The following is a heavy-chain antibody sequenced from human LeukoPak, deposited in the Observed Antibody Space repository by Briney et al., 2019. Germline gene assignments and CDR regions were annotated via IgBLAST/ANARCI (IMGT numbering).Heavy chain of an antibody. J-gene: IGHJ4*02. CDR1: GYSISSGYY. CDR2: IYYSGST. CDR3: ARGVAAATFDY. Sequence: SETLSLTCTVSGYSISSGYYWGWIRQPPGKGLEWIGSIYYSGSTYYNPSLKSRVTISVDTSKNQFSLKLSSVTAADTAVYYCARGVAAATFDYWGQGTLVTVSS. D-gene: IGHD6-13*01. V-gene: IGHV4-38-2*02.